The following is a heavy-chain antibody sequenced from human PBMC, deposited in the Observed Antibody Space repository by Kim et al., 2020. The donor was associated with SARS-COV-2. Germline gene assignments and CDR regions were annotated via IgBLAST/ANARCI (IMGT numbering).Heavy chain of an antibody. D-gene: IGHD3-3*01. CDR2: ISGSGGST. J-gene: IGHJ6*04. CDR3: AKANYDFWSGRTLVDV. CDR1: GFTFSSYA. V-gene: IGHV3-23*01. Sequence: GGSLRLSCAASGFTFSSYAMSWVRQAPGKGLEWVSAISGSGGSTYYADSVKGRFTISRDNSKNTLYLQMNSLRAEDTAVYYCAKANYDFWSGRTLVDVWGKGTTVTVSS.